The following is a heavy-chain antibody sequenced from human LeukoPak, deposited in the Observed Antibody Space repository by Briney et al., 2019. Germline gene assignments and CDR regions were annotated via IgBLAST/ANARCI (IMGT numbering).Heavy chain of an antibody. CDR2: INPNSGGT. V-gene: IGHV1-2*02. Sequence: ASVKVSCKASGYTFTGYYMHWVRQAPGQGLEWMGWINPNSGGTNYAQKFQGRVTMTRDTSISTAYMELSRLRSDDTAVYYCATAPPPSWAFDIWGQGTMVTVSS. J-gene: IGHJ3*02. CDR1: GYTFTGYY. CDR3: ATAPPPSWAFDI.